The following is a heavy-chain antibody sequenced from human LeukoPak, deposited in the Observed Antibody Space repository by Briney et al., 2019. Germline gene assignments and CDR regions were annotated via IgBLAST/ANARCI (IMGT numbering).Heavy chain of an antibody. CDR2: INHSGSP. J-gene: IGHJ5*02. CDR3: AREGRRSPPRGSGCPGWFDP. Sequence: SETLSLTCAVYGGSFSGYYWSWIRQPPGKGLEWRGEINHSGSPNYNPSLKSRVTISVDTSKNQFSLKLSSVTAADTAVYYCAREGRRSPPRGSGCPGWFDPWGQGTLVTVS. CDR1: GGSFSGYY. D-gene: IGHD3-10*01. V-gene: IGHV4-34*01.